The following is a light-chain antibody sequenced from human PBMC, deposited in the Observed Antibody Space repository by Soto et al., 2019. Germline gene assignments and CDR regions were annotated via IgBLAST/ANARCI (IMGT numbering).Light chain of an antibody. V-gene: IGKV1-39*01. CDR1: QSISSY. Sequence: DIQMTQSPSSLSASVGDRVTITCRASQSISSYLNWYQQKPGKAPKLLIYEASSLQRGVPSRFSGSGSGKDFTLPSSSLQPEDFATYFCQQSYSTPWTFGQGTKVEIK. J-gene: IGKJ1*01. CDR2: EAS. CDR3: QQSYSTPWT.